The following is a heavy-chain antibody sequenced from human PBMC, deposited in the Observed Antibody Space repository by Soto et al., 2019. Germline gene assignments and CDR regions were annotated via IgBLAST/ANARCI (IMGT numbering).Heavy chain of an antibody. CDR2: IYYSGST. J-gene: IGHJ3*02. V-gene: IGHV4-39*01. Sequence: SETLSLTCTVSGGSISSSSYYWGWIRQPPGKGLEWIGSIYYSGSTYYNPSLKSRVTISVDTSKNQFSLKLSSVTAADTAVYYCARLQDTTIFGVVSKSQDDAFDIWGQGTMVTVSS. D-gene: IGHD3-3*01. CDR1: GGSISSSSYY. CDR3: ARLQDTTIFGVVSKSQDDAFDI.